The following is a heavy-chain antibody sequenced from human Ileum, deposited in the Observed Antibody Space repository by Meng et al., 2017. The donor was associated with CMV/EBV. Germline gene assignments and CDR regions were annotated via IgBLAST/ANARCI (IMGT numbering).Heavy chain of an antibody. V-gene: IGHV4-34*02. D-gene: IGHD2-21*01. J-gene: IGHJ4*02. CDR2: VSHSGVT. CDR1: GGSFSGYY. CDR3: AREPPFVPANS. Sequence: QGQLPQWGAGRLKPSGTLSLTRAVYGGSFSGYYWSWIRQPPGKGLEWIAEVSHSGVTNYNPSLKSRVTISIDTSKNQFSLHLSSVTAADTAVYYCAREPPFVPANSWGQGTLVTVSS.